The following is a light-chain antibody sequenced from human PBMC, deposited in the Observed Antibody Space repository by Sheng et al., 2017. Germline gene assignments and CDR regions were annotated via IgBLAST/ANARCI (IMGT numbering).Light chain of an antibody. J-gene: IGKJ4*01. Sequence: EIVLTQSPVTLSLSPGERATLSCRASQSVSSYLAWYQQKPGQAPRLLIYDVSNRATDIPARFSGSGSGTDFTLTISSLEPEDFALYYCQHRTNWPLTFGGGTKLEI. CDR1: QSVSSY. CDR3: QHRTNWPLT. CDR2: DVS. V-gene: IGKV3-11*01.